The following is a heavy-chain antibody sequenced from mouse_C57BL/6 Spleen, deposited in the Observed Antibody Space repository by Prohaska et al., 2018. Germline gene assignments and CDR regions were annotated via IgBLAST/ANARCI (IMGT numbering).Heavy chain of an antibody. V-gene: IGHV1-72*01. J-gene: IGHJ2*01. CDR3: ARDYGNFDY. D-gene: IGHD2-1*01. CDR2: IDPNSGGT. CDR1: GYTFTIYW. Sequence: GASVKLSCKSSGYTFTIYWLHLVKQRPGRGLEWIGRIDPNSGGTKYNEKFKSKATLTVDKPSSTAYMQLSSLTSEDSAVYYCARDYGNFDYWGQGTTHTVSS.